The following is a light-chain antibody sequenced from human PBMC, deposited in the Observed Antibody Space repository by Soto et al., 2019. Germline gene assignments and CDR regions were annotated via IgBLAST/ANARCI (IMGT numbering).Light chain of an antibody. J-gene: IGKJ3*01. CDR2: YAS. Sequence: EMVMTQSPATLSVSPGERVTLSCRASESVNRNLAWYQQKPGQGPSLLIYYASTRATGVPDRFTGSGSGTEFTLTISSLQSEDFGVYYCQHHSNWPQTFGPGTKVEIK. CDR1: ESVNRN. CDR3: QHHSNWPQT. V-gene: IGKV3-15*01.